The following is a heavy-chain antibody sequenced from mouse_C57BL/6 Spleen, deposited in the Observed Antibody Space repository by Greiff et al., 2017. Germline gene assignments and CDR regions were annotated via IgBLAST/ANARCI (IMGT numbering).Heavy chain of an antibody. CDR2: IWRGGST. V-gene: IGHV2-5*01. D-gene: IGHD2-4*01. CDR1: GFSLTSYG. Sequence: VQLVESGPGLVQPSQSLSITCTVSGFSLTSYGVHWVRQSPGKGLEWLGVIWRGGSTDYNAAFMSRLSITKDNSKSQVFFKMNSLQADDTAIYYCAKNFDYDEDYAMDYWGQGTSVTVSS. CDR3: AKNFDYDEDYAMDY. J-gene: IGHJ4*01.